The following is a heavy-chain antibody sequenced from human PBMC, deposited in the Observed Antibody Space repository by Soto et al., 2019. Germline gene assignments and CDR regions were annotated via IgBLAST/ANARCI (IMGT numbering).Heavy chain of an antibody. Sequence: GSGPTLVNPTETLTLTCTVSGFSLSNARMGVSWIRQPPGKALEWLAHIFSNDEKSYSTSLKSRLTISKDTSKSQVVLTMTNMDPVDTATYYCARITRGRVAAAGTNTNWFDPWGQGTLVTVSS. V-gene: IGHV2-26*01. CDR3: ARITRGRVAAAGTNTNWFDP. CDR1: GFSLSNARMG. CDR2: IFSNDEK. J-gene: IGHJ5*02. D-gene: IGHD6-13*01.